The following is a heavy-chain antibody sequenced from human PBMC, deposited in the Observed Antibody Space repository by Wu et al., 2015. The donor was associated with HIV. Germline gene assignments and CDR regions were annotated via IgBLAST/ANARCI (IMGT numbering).Heavy chain of an antibody. D-gene: IGHD6-19*01. CDR3: AMNTDAVATSLYSLGV. CDR2: IIPIFATP. CDR1: GYTFTGYY. Sequence: QGQLVQSGAEVKKPGASVKVSCKASGYTFTGYYMHWVRQAPGQGLEWMGRIIPIFATPNYAQKFQDRVTITADESTSTVYMEVNSLRSEDSAVYYCAMNTDAVATSLYSLGVWGPGTTIIVS. J-gene: IGHJ6*02. V-gene: IGHV1-69*13.